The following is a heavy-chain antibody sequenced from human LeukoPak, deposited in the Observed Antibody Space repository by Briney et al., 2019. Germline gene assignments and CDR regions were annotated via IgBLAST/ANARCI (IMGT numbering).Heavy chain of an antibody. CDR1: GFTFSDYY. D-gene: IGHD5-24*01. Sequence: GGSLRLSRAASGFTFSDYYMSWIRQAPGKGLEWVSYISSSGSTIYYADSVKGRFTISRDNAKNSLYLQMNSLRAEDTAVYYCARAPRDGYSLADYWGQGTLVTVSS. CDR3: ARAPRDGYSLADY. J-gene: IGHJ4*02. CDR2: ISSSGSTI. V-gene: IGHV3-11*01.